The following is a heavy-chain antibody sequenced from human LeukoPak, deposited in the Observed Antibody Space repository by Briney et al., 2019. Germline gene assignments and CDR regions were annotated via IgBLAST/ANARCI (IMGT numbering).Heavy chain of an antibody. V-gene: IGHV4-59*04. D-gene: IGHD3-22*01. Sequence: PSETLSLTCTVSGGSISNYYWSWIRQPPGKGLEWIGSIYHSGSTYYNPSLKSRVAISVDTSKNQFSLKLSSVTAADTAVYYCAYDSSGYYYGADAFDIWGQGTMVTVSS. CDR1: GGSISNYY. CDR2: IYHSGST. J-gene: IGHJ3*02. CDR3: AYDSSGYYYGADAFDI.